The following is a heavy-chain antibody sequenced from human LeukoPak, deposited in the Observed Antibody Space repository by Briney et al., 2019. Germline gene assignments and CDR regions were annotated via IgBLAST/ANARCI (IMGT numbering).Heavy chain of an antibody. CDR2: ISAYNGNT. D-gene: IGHD3-3*01. CDR3: AREGREYYDFWSGSNWFDP. V-gene: IGHV1-18*01. J-gene: IGHJ5*02. Sequence: GASVKVSXKASGYTFTSYGISWVRQAPGQGLEWMGWISAYNGNTNYAQKLQGRVTMTTDTSTSTAYMELRSLRSDDTAVYYCAREGREYYDFWSGSNWFDPWGQGTLVTVSS. CDR1: GYTFTSYG.